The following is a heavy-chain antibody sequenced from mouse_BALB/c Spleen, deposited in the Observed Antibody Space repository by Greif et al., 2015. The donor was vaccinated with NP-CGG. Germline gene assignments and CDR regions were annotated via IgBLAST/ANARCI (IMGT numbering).Heavy chain of an antibody. CDR1: GFTFSSYA. CDR2: ISSGGST. V-gene: IGHV5-6-5*01. D-gene: IGHD2-2*01. CDR3: ARGRGYDREGAMDY. J-gene: IGHJ4*01. Sequence: EVNVVESGGGLVKPGGSLKLSCAASGFTFSSYAMSWVRQTPEKRLEWVASISSGGSTYYPDSVKGRFTISRDNARNILYLQMSSLRSEDAAMYYCARGRGYDREGAMDYWGQGTSVTVSS.